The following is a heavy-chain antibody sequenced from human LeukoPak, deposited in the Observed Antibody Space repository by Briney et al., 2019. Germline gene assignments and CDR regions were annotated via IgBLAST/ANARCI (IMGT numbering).Heavy chain of an antibody. Sequence: PGGSLRLSCAASGFTFSSYGMHWVRQAPGKGLEWVAVISYDGSNKYYADSVKGRFTISRDDSSDTLYLQMNSLRAEDTAVYYCVLRGAVAAADFWGQGTLVTVSS. D-gene: IGHD6-19*01. CDR2: ISYDGSNK. CDR3: VLRGAVAAADF. CDR1: GFTFSSYG. J-gene: IGHJ4*02. V-gene: IGHV3-30*03.